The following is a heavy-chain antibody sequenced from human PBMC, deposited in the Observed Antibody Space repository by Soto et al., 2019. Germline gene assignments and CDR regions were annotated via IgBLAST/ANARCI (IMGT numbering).Heavy chain of an antibody. Sequence: ISQTTGKGLEWVSYISSSSSTIYYADSVKGRFTISRDNAKNSLYLQMNSLRAEDTAVYYCAKDQKNVDIVATNFWGQGTMVTVSS. V-gene: IGHV3-48*01. CDR3: AKDQKNVDIVATNF. CDR2: ISSSSSTI. D-gene: IGHD5-12*01. J-gene: IGHJ3*01.